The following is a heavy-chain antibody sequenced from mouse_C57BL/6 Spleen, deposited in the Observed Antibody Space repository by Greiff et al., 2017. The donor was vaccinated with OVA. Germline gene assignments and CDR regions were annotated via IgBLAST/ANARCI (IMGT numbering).Heavy chain of an antibody. J-gene: IGHJ4*01. CDR3: TRDNDYDEGMAMDY. Sequence: EVQRVESGEGLVKPGGSLKLSCAASGFTFSSYAMSWVRQTPEKRLEWVAYISSGGDYIYYADTVKGRFTISRDNARNTLYLQMSSLKSEDTAMYYCTRDNDYDEGMAMDYWGQGTSVTVSS. CDR1: GFTFSSYA. D-gene: IGHD2-4*01. V-gene: IGHV5-9-1*02. CDR2: ISSGGDYI.